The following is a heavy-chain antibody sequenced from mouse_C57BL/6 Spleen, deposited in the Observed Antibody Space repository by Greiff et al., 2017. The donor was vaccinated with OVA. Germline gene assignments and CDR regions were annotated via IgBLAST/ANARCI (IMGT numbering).Heavy chain of an antibody. Sequence: QVQLQQSGPGLVAPSQSLSITCTVSGFSLTSYGVDWVRQPPGKGLEWLGVIWGGGSTNYNSALMSRLSISKDNSKSQVFLKMNSLQTDDTAMYYCAKHGGSSYEDYTYWYFDVWGTGTTVTVSS. V-gene: IGHV2-9*01. CDR2: IWGGGST. D-gene: IGHD1-1*01. CDR3: AKHGGSSYEDYTYWYFDV. J-gene: IGHJ1*03. CDR1: GFSLTSYG.